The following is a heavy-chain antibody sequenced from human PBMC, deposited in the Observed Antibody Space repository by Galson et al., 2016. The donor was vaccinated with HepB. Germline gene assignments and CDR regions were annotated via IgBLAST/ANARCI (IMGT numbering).Heavy chain of an antibody. D-gene: IGHD6-13*01. CDR2: IYSGGTT. CDR1: GFSFSTYW. J-gene: IGHJ1*01. Sequence: SLRLSCAASGFSFSTYWMTWVRQAPGKGLEWVSVIYSGGTTYYADSVKGRFTISRDNSKNTLYPQMNSLGAEDTAIYYCAVRYSSIWYFQHWGRGTLVSVSS. V-gene: IGHV3-23*03. CDR3: AVRYSSIWYFQH.